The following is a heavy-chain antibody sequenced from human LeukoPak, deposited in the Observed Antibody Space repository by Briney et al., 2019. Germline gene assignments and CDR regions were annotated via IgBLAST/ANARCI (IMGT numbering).Heavy chain of an antibody. CDR1: GFTFNNWS. V-gene: IGHV3-48*04. D-gene: IGHD2-8*02. Sequence: GGSLRLSCAASGFTFNNWSMNWVRQAPGKGLEWVSNIISRGDTTHYADSVKGRFTISRDNAKNWLFLQLNSLRAEDTAVYYCARGRGYCTGASCDIDYWGQGTLVTVSS. CDR3: ARGRGYCTGASCDIDY. CDR2: IISRGDTT. J-gene: IGHJ4*02.